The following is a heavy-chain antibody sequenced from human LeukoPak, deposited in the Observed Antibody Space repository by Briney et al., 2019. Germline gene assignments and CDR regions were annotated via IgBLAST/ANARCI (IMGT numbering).Heavy chain of an antibody. J-gene: IGHJ6*03. V-gene: IGHV3-21*01. Sequence: GGSLRLSCAASGFAFNSYTIKWVRQAPGKGLEWVSSITSSGSYIYNADSVKGRFTISRDNAKNSLYLQMSSLRAKDTAVYYCARVAQGASTENYYYYYMDVWGKGTTVTVSS. CDR1: GFAFNSYT. D-gene: IGHD1-1*01. CDR2: ITSSGSYI. CDR3: ARVAQGASTENYYYYYMDV.